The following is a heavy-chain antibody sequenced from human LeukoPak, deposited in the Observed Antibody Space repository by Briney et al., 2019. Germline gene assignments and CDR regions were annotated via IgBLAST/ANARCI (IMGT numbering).Heavy chain of an antibody. V-gene: IGHV3-9*01. D-gene: IGHD2-15*01. CDR2: ISWNSGSI. J-gene: IGHJ4*02. CDR1: GFTFDDYA. Sequence: GGSLRLSCAASGFTFDDYAMHWVRQAPGKGLEWVSGISWNSGSIGYADSVKGRFTISRDNAKNSLYLQMNSLRAEDTALYYCAKGSSVVVAATELDYWGQGTLVTVSS. CDR3: AKGSSVVVAATELDY.